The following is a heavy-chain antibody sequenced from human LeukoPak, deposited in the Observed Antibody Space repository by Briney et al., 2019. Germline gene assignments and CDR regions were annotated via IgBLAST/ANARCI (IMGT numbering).Heavy chain of an antibody. D-gene: IGHD2-2*01. V-gene: IGHV3-7*01. Sequence: GGSLRLSCAASGLTFSSQWMTWVRQAPGKGPEWVANIEGDGGKKFYVDSVKGRFTISRDNAKNSLYLQMNSLRAEDTAVYYCARVVGYCSSTSCRGSWFDPWGQGTLVTVSS. CDR3: ARVVGYCSSTSCRGSWFDP. CDR1: GLTFSSQW. J-gene: IGHJ5*02. CDR2: IEGDGGKK.